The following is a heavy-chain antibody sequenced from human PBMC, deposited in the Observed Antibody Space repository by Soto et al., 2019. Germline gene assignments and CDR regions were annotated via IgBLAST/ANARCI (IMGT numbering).Heavy chain of an antibody. CDR2: INSDGSST. Sequence: GGSLRLSCAASDFTFSSYWMHWVRQAPGKGLVWVSRINSDGSSTTYADSVKGRFTISRDNAKNTLYLQMNSLRAEDTAVYYCARDLWGIATRPPYYGMDVWGQGTTVTVSS. CDR3: ARDLWGIATRPPYYGMDV. J-gene: IGHJ6*02. D-gene: IGHD6-6*01. CDR1: DFTFSSYW. V-gene: IGHV3-74*01.